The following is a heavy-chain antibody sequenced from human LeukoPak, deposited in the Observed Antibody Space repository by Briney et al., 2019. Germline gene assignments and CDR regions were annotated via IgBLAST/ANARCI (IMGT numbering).Heavy chain of an antibody. CDR3: ILAAAGPAY. V-gene: IGHV3-15*01. Sequence: PGGSLRLSWAAPGFTFNNAWLTWVRQPPGKGLEWVGRIRGKTDGETTDYAAPVQGRFTISRDDSKDTLYLQMNSLKTEDTAVYYCILAAAGPAYWGQGTLVTVSS. J-gene: IGHJ4*02. CDR2: IRGKTDGETT. D-gene: IGHD6-13*01. CDR1: GFTFNNAW.